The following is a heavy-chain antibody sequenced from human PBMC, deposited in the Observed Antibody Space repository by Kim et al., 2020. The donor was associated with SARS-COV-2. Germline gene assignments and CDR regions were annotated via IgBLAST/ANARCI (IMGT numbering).Heavy chain of an antibody. V-gene: IGHV1-24*01. Sequence: ASVKVSCKVSGYTLTELSMHWVRQAPGKGLEWMGGFDPEDGETIYAQKFQGRVTMTEDTSTDTAYMELSSLRSEDTAVYYCATFRRRVRGVIQGFDYWGQGTLVTVSS. CDR1: GYTLTELS. CDR3: ATFRRRVRGVIQGFDY. CDR2: FDPEDGET. J-gene: IGHJ4*02. D-gene: IGHD3-10*01.